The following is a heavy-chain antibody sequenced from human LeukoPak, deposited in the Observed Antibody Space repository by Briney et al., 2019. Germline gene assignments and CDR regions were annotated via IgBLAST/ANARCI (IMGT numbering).Heavy chain of an antibody. J-gene: IGHJ1*01. CDR2: ISAYNGNT. Sequence: ASVKVSCKASGYRFTSFGISWVRQAPGQGLEWMGWISAYNGNTNYAQKLQGRVTMTTDTSTSTAYMELRSLRSEDTAVYYCARVIQLPKEYFQHWGQGTLVTVSS. V-gene: IGHV1-18*01. CDR1: GYRFTSFG. D-gene: IGHD2-2*01. CDR3: ARVIQLPKEYFQH.